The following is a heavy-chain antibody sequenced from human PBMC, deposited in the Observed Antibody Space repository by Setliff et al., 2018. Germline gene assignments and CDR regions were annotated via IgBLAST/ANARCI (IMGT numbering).Heavy chain of an antibody. CDR3: ARDQGYCGSASCYAQLWFDP. V-gene: IGHV4-4*08. CDR1: GGSISSYY. CDR2: IYSSGST. J-gene: IGHJ5*02. D-gene: IGHD2-2*01. Sequence: SETLSLTCTVSGGSISSYYRSWIRQPPGKGLEWIGYIYSSGSTNYNPSLKSRVTISVDTSKNQLSLKLSSVTAADTAVYYCARDQGYCGSASCYAQLWFDPWGQGTLVTVSS.